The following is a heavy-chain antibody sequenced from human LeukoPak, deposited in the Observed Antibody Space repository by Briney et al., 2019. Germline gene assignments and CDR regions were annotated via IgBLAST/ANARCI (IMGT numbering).Heavy chain of an antibody. CDR2: TYYRSTWYN. CDR3: ARRLTQYDCFDP. Sequence: KASQTLSLTCAISGGSVSSNNVTWNWIRQSPSRGLEWLGRTYYRSTWYNDYAVSVRGRITVNPDTSKNQFSLHLNSVTPEDTAVYYCARRLTQYDCFDPWGQGILVTVSS. J-gene: IGHJ5*02. V-gene: IGHV6-1*01. CDR1: GGSVSSNNVT. D-gene: IGHD2-2*01.